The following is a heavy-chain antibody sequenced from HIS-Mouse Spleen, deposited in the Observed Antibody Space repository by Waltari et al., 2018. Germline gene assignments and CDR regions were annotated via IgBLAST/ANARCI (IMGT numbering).Heavy chain of an antibody. CDR1: GGSISSSSYY. CDR2: IYYSGST. J-gene: IGHJ4*02. CDR3: ARAANYYGSGYYFDY. D-gene: IGHD3-10*01. Sequence: QLQLQESGPGLVKPSEPLSLTCTVSGGSISSSSYYWGWIRQPPGTGLEWIGSIYYSGSTYYHPSLKSRVTISVDTSKNQFSLKLSSVTAADTAVYYCARAANYYGSGYYFDYWGQGTLVTVSS. V-gene: IGHV4-39*07.